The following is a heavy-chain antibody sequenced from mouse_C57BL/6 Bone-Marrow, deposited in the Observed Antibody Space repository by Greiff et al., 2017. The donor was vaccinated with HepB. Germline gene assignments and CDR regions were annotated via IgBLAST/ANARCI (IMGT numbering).Heavy chain of an antibody. Sequence: VQLQQSGAELVRPGASVKLSCTASGFNIKDDYMHWVKQRPEQGLEWIGWIDPENGDTEYASKFQGKATITADTSSNTAYLQLSSLTSEDTAVYYCTTNGSSTSYFDYWGQGTTLTVSS. V-gene: IGHV14-4*01. J-gene: IGHJ2*01. CDR3: TTNGSSTSYFDY. CDR1: GFNIKDDY. D-gene: IGHD1-1*01. CDR2: IDPENGDT.